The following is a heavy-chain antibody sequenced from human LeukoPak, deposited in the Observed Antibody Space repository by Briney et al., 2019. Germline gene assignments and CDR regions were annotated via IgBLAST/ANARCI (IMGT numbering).Heavy chain of an antibody. CDR2: IYYSGST. CDR1: GGAISSYY. J-gene: IGHJ4*02. D-gene: IGHD6-13*01. Sequence: SETLSLTCTVSGGAISSYYWSWIRQPPGKGLEWIGYIYYSGSTNYNPSLKSRVPISVDTSKTQFSLKLSSVTAADTPVNYCARYKTGYSSSWRRFDYWAQGTLVTVSS. V-gene: IGHV4-59*01. CDR3: ARYKTGYSSSWRRFDY.